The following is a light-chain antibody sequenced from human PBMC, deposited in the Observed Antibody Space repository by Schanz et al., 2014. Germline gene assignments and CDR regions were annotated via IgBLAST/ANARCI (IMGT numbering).Light chain of an antibody. Sequence: EIVLTQSPATLSLSPGERATLSCRASQSVSSYLAWYQQKPGQAPRLLIYGASTRATGVPARFSGSGSATEFTLTISSLQSEDFAVYYCQQYNNWPRTFGQGTKLEIK. V-gene: IGKV3-15*01. CDR1: QSVSSY. CDR3: QQYNNWPRT. CDR2: GAS. J-gene: IGKJ2*01.